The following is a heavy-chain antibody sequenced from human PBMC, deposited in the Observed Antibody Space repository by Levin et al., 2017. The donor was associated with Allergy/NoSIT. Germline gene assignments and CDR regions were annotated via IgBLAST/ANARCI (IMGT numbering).Heavy chain of an antibody. Sequence: GESLKISCAASGFTFSDYYMSWIRQAPGKGLEWVSYISSSSSYTNYADSVKGRFTISRDNAKNSLYLQMNSLRAEDTAVYYCARDLAGYCSGGSCYGGAFDIWGQGTMVTVSS. CDR1: GFTFSDYY. CDR2: ISSSSSYT. J-gene: IGHJ3*02. CDR3: ARDLAGYCSGGSCYGGAFDI. D-gene: IGHD2-15*01. V-gene: IGHV3-11*05.